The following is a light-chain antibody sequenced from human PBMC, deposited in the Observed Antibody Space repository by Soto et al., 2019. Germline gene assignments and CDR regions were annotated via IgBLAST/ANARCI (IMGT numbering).Light chain of an antibody. Sequence: EIVLTQSPATLYLSPGEGATLSCRASQRVNSSYLAWYQQNPGQAPRLLISGASDRDSGVPARDSGSGSGTDFTLNIRSLEPEVCAVYYCQQYVNSCITFGQETHLHIK. V-gene: IGKV3-20*01. J-gene: IGKJ2*01. CDR3: QQYVNSCIT. CDR2: GAS. CDR1: QRVNSSY.